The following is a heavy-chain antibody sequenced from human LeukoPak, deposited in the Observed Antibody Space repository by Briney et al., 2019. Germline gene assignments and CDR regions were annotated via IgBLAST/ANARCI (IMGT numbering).Heavy chain of an antibody. CDR1: GGTFSSYA. J-gene: IGHJ3*02. V-gene: IGHV1-69*05. D-gene: IGHD2-21*02. CDR3: ARVLRVAVTAIGGAFDI. Sequence: ASVKVSCKASGGTFSSYAISWVRQAPGQGLEWMGGIIPIFGTANYAQKFQGRVTITTDESTSTAYMELSSLRSEDTAVYYCARVLRVAVTAIGGAFDIWGQGTMVTVSS. CDR2: IIPIFGTA.